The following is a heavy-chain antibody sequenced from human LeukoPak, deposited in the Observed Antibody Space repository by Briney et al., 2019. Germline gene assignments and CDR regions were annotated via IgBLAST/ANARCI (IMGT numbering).Heavy chain of an antibody. CDR2: FDPEDGQT. CDR1: GYTLTELS. V-gene: IGHV1-24*01. D-gene: IGHD3-10*01. Sequence: ASVKVSCKVYGYTLTELSMHWVRRAPGKGLEWMGGFDPEDGQTIYAQKFQGRVTMTEDTSTNTAYMELSSLRSEDTAVYYCASEPEYYGLGSPFHYWGQGTLVTVSS. J-gene: IGHJ4*02. CDR3: ASEPEYYGLGSPFHY.